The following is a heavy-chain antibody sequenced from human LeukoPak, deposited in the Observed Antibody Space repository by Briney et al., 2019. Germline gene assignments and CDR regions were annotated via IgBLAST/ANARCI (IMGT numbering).Heavy chain of an antibody. Sequence: PGGSLRLSCAASGFTFSSYSMKWVRQAPGKGLEWVSSISSSSSYIYYADSVKGRFTISRDNAKNSLYLQMNSLRAEDTAVYYCARDMGWFGESASPYGMDVWGQGTTVTVSS. CDR2: ISSSSSYI. J-gene: IGHJ6*02. D-gene: IGHD3-10*01. CDR1: GFTFSSYS. CDR3: ARDMGWFGESASPYGMDV. V-gene: IGHV3-21*01.